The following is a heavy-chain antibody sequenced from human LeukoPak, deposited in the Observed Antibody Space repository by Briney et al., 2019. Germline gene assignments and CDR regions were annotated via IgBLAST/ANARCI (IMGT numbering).Heavy chain of an antibody. CDR2: IYHSGST. D-gene: IGHD3-22*01. CDR1: GGSISSGGYS. CDR3: ARREYYYDSSGYYYGVPFDY. J-gene: IGHJ4*02. V-gene: IGHV4-30-2*03. Sequence: SQTLSLTCAVSGGSISSGGYSWSWIRQPPGKGLEWIGYIYHSGSTYYNPSLKSRVTISVDTSKNQFSLKLSSVTAADTAVYYCARREYYYDSSGYYYGVPFDYWGQGTLVTVSS.